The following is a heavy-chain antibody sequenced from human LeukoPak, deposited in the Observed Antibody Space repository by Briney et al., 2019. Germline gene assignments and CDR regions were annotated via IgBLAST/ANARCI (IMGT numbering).Heavy chain of an antibody. D-gene: IGHD3-22*01. J-gene: IGHJ1*01. CDR2: ISGSGVST. CDR3: AASPPNYYDSSGYYWYFQH. Sequence: GGSLRLSCAASGFTFTSYAMNWVRQAPGKGLEWVSAISGSGVSTYYADSVKGRFTISRDNSKNTMFLQMNSLRAEDTAVYYCAASPPNYYDSSGYYWYFQHWGQGTLVTVSS. V-gene: IGHV3-23*01. CDR1: GFTFTSYA.